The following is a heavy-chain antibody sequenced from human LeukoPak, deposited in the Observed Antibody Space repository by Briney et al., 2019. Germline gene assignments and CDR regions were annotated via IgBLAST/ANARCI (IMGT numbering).Heavy chain of an antibody. CDR3: ARDRGGYYFDF. CDR1: SFSISSGFY. J-gene: IGHJ4*02. Sequence: SETLSLTCTVSSFSISSGFYWGWIRQPPGKGLEWIANIYHSGTTYYNPSLKSRVTISVDMSKNQFSLRLSSVTAADTAVYFCARDRGGYYFDFWGQGTLITVSS. V-gene: IGHV4-38-2*02. D-gene: IGHD3-10*01. CDR2: IYHSGTT.